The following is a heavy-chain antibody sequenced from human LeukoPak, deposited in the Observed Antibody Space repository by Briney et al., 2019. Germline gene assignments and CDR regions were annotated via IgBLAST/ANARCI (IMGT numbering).Heavy chain of an antibody. Sequence: GGSLRLSCAASGFTFSTYAMHWVRQAPGKGLEWVSCISYDGTNKYCADSVKGRFTISRDNSKNTLYLQMNSLRAEDTALYYCAREILTGYAFDIWGQGTMVTVSS. CDR2: ISYDGTNK. V-gene: IGHV3-30-3*01. CDR3: AREILTGYAFDI. CDR1: GFTFSTYA. J-gene: IGHJ3*02. D-gene: IGHD7-27*01.